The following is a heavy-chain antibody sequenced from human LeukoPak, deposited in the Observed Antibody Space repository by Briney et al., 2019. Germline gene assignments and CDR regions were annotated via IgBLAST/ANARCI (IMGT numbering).Heavy chain of an antibody. J-gene: IGHJ4*02. CDR3: ARGADYYGSGSYFTYYFDY. D-gene: IGHD3-10*01. CDR1: GFTFSSYA. V-gene: IGHV3-30-3*01. CDR2: ISYDGSNK. Sequence: GGSLRLSCAASGFTFSSYAMHWVRQAPGKGLEWVAVISYDGSNKYYADSVKGRFTISRDNSKNTLYLQMNSLRAEDTAVYYCARGADYYGSGSYFTYYFDYWGQGTLVTVSS.